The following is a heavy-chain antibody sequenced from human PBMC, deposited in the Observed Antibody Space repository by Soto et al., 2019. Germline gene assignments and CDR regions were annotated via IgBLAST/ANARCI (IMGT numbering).Heavy chain of an antibody. CDR3: ARRGYAYGYDY. CDR2: INQDGSEK. D-gene: IGHD5-18*01. J-gene: IGHJ4*02. V-gene: IGHV3-7*01. Sequence: GGSLRLSCAASGFTFSHYWISLVRQAPGKGLEWVANINQDGSEKYYVDSVKGRFTISRDNAKNSLYLQMNSLRAEDTAVYYCARRGYAYGYDYWGQGTLVTVYS. CDR1: GFTFSHYW.